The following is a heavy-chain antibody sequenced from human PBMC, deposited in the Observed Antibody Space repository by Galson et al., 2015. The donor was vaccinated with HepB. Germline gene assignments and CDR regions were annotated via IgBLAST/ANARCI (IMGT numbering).Heavy chain of an antibody. CDR3: ATRSGSRGAFYFDY. V-gene: IGHV1-24*01. CDR1: GYTLTELS. D-gene: IGHD3-10*01. CDR2: FDPEDGET. Sequence: SVKVSCKVSGYTLTELSMHWVRQAPGKGLEWMGGFDPEDGETIYAQKFQGRVTMTEDTSTDTAYMELSSLRSEDTAVYYCATRSGSRGAFYFDYWGQGTLVTVSS. J-gene: IGHJ4*02.